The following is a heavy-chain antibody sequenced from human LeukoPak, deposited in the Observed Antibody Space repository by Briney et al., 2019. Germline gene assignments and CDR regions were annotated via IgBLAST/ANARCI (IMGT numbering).Heavy chain of an antibody. Sequence: PSETLSLTCTVSGSSISGSYWSWIRQPPGKGLEWIAYMYNSGSTNYNPSLKSRVTISIDTSKNQFSLKLSSVTAADTAVYYCARDSPAYDWGQGTLVTVSS. CDR1: GSSISGSY. CDR3: ARDSPAYD. CDR2: MYNSGST. V-gene: IGHV4-59*01. J-gene: IGHJ4*02. D-gene: IGHD3-16*01.